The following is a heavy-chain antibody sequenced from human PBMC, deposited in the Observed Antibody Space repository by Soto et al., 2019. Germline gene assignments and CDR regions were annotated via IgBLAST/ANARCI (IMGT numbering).Heavy chain of an antibody. CDR1: GFTFSSYG. J-gene: IGHJ4*02. V-gene: IGHV3-30*18. D-gene: IGHD6-19*01. Sequence: GGSLRLSCAASGFTFSSYGMHWVRQAPGKGLEWVAVISYDGSNKYYADSVKGRFTISRDNSKNTLYLQMNSLRAEDTAVYYCAKDILGWSYYFDYWGQGTLVTVSS. CDR2: ISYDGSNK. CDR3: AKDILGWSYYFDY.